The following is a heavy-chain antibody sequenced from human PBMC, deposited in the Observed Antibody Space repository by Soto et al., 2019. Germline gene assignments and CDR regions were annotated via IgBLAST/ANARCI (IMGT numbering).Heavy chain of an antibody. Sequence: SGPTLVNPTETLTLTCTVSGFSLSNARMGVSWIRQPPGKALEWLAHIFSNDEKSYSTSLKSRLTISKDTSKSQVVLTMTNMDPVDTATYYCARMAEYSSSSYYYYYMDVRGKGTTVTVSS. CDR1: GFSLSNARMG. CDR2: IFSNDEK. D-gene: IGHD6-6*01. V-gene: IGHV2-26*01. CDR3: ARMAEYSSSSYYYYYMDV. J-gene: IGHJ6*03.